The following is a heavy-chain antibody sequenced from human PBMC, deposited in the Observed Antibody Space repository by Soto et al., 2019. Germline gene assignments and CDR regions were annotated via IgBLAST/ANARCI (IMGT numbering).Heavy chain of an antibody. D-gene: IGHD5-18*01. Sequence: PSETLSLTCTVSGGSVSSGSDYWSWIRQPPGKGLEWIGYIYYRGSTNYNPSLKSRVTISVDTSKNQFSLKLSSVTAADTAVYYCARGLQLWTLDYWGQGTLVTVSS. CDR1: GGSVSSGSDY. CDR2: IYYRGST. CDR3: ARGLQLWTLDY. J-gene: IGHJ4*02. V-gene: IGHV4-61*01.